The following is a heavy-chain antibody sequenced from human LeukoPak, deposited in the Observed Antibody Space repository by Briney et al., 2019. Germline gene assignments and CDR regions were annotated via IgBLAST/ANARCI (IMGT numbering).Heavy chain of an antibody. Sequence: GGSLRLSCAASGFTFSSYSMNWVRQAPGKGLEWVSSISSSSSYIYYADSGKGRFTISRDNAKNSLYLQTNSLRAEDTAVYYCARGRIAAAGYFDYWGQGTLVTVSS. CDR2: ISSSSSYI. J-gene: IGHJ4*02. CDR3: ARGRIAAAGYFDY. V-gene: IGHV3-21*01. D-gene: IGHD6-13*01. CDR1: GFTFSSYS.